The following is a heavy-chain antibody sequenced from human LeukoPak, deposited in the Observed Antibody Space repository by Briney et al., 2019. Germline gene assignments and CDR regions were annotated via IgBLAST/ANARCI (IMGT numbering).Heavy chain of an antibody. CDR1: GFSLSTSGVG. Sequence: SGPTLVNPTQTLTLTCTFPGFSLSTSGVGVGWIRQPPGKALEWLALIYWDDDKRYSPSLKSRLTITKDTSKNQVVLTMTNMDPVDTATYYCAHSGSDDYVWGSYRYKGYFDYWGQGTLVTVSS. D-gene: IGHD3-16*02. V-gene: IGHV2-5*02. CDR3: AHSGSDDYVWGSYRYKGYFDY. J-gene: IGHJ4*02. CDR2: IYWDDDK.